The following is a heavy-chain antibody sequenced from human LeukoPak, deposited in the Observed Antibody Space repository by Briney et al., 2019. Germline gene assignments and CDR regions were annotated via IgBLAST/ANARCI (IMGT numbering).Heavy chain of an antibody. CDR2: IYHSGST. CDR3: ARTVPWDYDSSGSLPDY. D-gene: IGHD3-22*01. V-gene: IGHV4-38-2*02. Sequence: ASETLSLTCTVSGYSISSGYYWGWIRQPPGKGLEWIGSIYHSGSTYYNPSLKSRVTISVDTSKNQFSLKLSSVTAADTAVYYCARTVPWDYDSSGSLPDYWGQGTLVTVSS. J-gene: IGHJ4*02. CDR1: GYSISSGYY.